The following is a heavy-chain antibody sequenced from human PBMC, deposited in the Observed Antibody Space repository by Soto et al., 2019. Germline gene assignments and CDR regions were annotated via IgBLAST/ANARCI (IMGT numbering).Heavy chain of an antibody. CDR3: AYTSGAYLGNQQH. Sequence: EVQLLESGGDLAQPGGSLRLSCAASGFTFYRYAMSWVRQAPGKGLEWVSGISDNGRSTYYEDSVKGRFTVSRDNSKNPLYLQMNSLRADDTAVYWCAYTSGAYLGNQQHWGQGTLVTVSS. D-gene: IGHD3-10*01. V-gene: IGHV3-23*01. CDR2: ISDNGRST. J-gene: IGHJ1*01. CDR1: GFTFYRYA.